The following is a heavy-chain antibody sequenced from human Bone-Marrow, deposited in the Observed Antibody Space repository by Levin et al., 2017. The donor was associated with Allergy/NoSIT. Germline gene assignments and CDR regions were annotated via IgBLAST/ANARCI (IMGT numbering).Heavy chain of an antibody. Sequence: GESLKISCAASGFTFSSYSMNWVRQAPGKGLEWVSYISSSSSTIYYADSVKGRFTISRDNAKNSLYLQMNSLRAEDTAVYYCAREVAGAFDYWGQGTLVTVSS. CDR3: AREVAGAFDY. D-gene: IGHD6-19*01. CDR2: ISSSSSTI. CDR1: GFTFSSYS. J-gene: IGHJ4*02. V-gene: IGHV3-48*04.